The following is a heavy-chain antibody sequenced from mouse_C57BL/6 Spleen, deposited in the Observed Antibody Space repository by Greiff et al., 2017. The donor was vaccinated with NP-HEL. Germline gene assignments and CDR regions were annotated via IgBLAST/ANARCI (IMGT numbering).Heavy chain of an antibody. J-gene: IGHJ4*01. CDR1: GYTFTSYW. D-gene: IGHD1-1*01. V-gene: IGHV1-72*01. CDR3: ARGYYYGSSDGYYYAMDY. Sequence: VQLQQPGAELVKPGASVKLSCKASGYTFTSYWMHWVKQRPGRGLEWIGRIDPNSGGTKYNEKFKSKATLTVDKPSSTAYMQLSSLTSEDSAVYYCARGYYYGSSDGYYYAMDYWGQGTSVTVSS. CDR2: IDPNSGGT.